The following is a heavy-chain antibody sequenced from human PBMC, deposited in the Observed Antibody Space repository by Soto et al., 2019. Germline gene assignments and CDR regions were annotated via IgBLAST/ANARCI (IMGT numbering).Heavy chain of an antibody. CDR2: IIPIFGTA. CDR1: GGTFSSYA. Sequence: SVKVSCKASGGTFSSYAISWVRQAPGQGLEWMGGIIPIFGTANYAQKFQGRVTITADKSTSTAYMELSSLRSEDTAVYYCVRARRFNGYYYDSSGYRPDAFDIWGQGTMVAVSS. CDR3: VRARRFNGYYYDSSGYRPDAFDI. V-gene: IGHV1-69*06. J-gene: IGHJ3*02. D-gene: IGHD3-22*01.